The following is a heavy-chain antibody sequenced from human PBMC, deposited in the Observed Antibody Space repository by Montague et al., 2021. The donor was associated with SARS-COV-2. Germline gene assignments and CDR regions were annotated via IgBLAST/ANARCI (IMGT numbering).Heavy chain of an antibody. V-gene: IGHV3-30*04. CDR3: ARPLGGGYQLLCDY. CDR2: ISYDGSNK. J-gene: IGHJ4*02. CDR1: GFTFSSYA. Sequence: SLRLSCAASGFTFSSYAMHWVRPAPGKGLEWVAVISYDGSNKYYADSVKGRFTISRDSSKNTLYLQMNSLRAEDTAVYYCARPLGGGYQLLCDYWGQGTLVTVSS. D-gene: IGHD2-2*01.